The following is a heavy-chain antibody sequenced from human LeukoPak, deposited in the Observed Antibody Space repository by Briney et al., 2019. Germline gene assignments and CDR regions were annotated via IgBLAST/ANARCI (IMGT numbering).Heavy chain of an antibody. CDR3: ARDQVDIVATSYSLNY. CDR1: GYTFTAYY. J-gene: IGHJ4*02. V-gene: IGHV1-2*02. CDR2: INPNSGGT. Sequence: ASVKVSCKASGYTFTAYYIHWVRQAPGQGLEWMGWINPNSGGTNYAQRFQGRVTMTRDTSITTAYMELSRLRSDDTAVYYCARDQVDIVATSYSLNYWGQGTLVTVSS. D-gene: IGHD5-12*01.